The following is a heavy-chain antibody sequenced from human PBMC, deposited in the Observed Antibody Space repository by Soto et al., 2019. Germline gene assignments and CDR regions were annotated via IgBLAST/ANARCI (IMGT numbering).Heavy chain of an antibody. CDR2: INPNSGGT. CDR3: ARGPRMIVVVID. Sequence: ASVKVSCKASGYTFAGYYMHWVRQAPGQGLEWMGWINPNSGGTNYAQKFQGRVTMTRDTSISTAYMELSRLRSDDRAVYYCARGPRMIVVVIDWGQGTLVTVSS. CDR1: GYTFAGYY. V-gene: IGHV1-2*02. J-gene: IGHJ4*02. D-gene: IGHD3-22*01.